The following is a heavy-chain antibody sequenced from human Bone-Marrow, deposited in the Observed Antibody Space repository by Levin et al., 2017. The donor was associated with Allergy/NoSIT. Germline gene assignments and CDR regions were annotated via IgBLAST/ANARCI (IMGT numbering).Heavy chain of an antibody. CDR1: GGSISSYY. V-gene: IGHV4-59*01. CDR2: IYYSGST. D-gene: IGHD5-18*01. CDR3: ARFRLLNTAMVRDYYGMDV. Sequence: SETLSLTCTVSGGSISSYYWSWIRQPPGKGLEWIGYIYYSGSTNYNPSLKSRVTISVDTSKNQFSLKLSSVTAADTAVYYCARFRLLNTAMVRDYYGMDVWGQGTTVTVSS. J-gene: IGHJ6*02.